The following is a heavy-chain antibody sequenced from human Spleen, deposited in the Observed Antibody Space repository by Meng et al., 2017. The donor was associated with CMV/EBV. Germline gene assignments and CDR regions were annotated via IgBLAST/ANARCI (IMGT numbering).Heavy chain of an antibody. V-gene: IGHV4-31*01. Sequence: IHSGGYYWSWIRQHPGKRLEWIGYIYYSGSTYYNPSLKSQITISVDTSKNQFSLKLSSVTAADTAVYYCARSPCSGGSCYLGYYFDYWGQGTLVTVSS. D-gene: IGHD2-15*01. J-gene: IGHJ4*02. CDR2: IYYSGST. CDR1: IHSGGYY. CDR3: ARSPCSGGSCYLGYYFDY.